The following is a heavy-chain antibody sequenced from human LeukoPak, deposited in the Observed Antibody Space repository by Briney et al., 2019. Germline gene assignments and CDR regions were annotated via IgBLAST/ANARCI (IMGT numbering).Heavy chain of an antibody. J-gene: IGHJ1*01. V-gene: IGHV3-21*01. Sequence: GGSLRLSCAASGFTFISYSMNWVRQAPGKGLEWVSSISSSSSYIYYADSVKGRFTISRDNAKNSLYLQMNSLRAEDTAVYYCASNQYISGGNSVQHWGQGTLVTVSS. CDR1: GFTFISYS. D-gene: IGHD4-23*01. CDR2: ISSSSSYI. CDR3: ASNQYISGGNSVQH.